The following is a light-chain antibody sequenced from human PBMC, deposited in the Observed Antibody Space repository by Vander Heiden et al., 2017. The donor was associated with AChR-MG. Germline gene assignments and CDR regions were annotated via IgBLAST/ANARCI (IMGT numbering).Light chain of an antibody. CDR1: SSDVGGYDY. V-gene: IGLV2-14*03. CDR3: SSYTSTSTLWV. CDR2: DVS. Sequence: QSALTQPASVAGSPGQSITISCTGTSSDVGGYDYVSWYQQHPGKAPKLMIYDVSKRPSGVSNRFSGSKSGNTASLTISGLQAEDEADYFCSSYTSTSTLWVFGGGTKVTGL. J-gene: IGLJ3*02.